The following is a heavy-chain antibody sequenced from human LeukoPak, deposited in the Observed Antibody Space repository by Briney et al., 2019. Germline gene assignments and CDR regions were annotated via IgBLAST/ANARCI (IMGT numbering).Heavy chain of an antibody. Sequence: PGGSLRLSCAASGFTFDDYAMNWVRQAPGKGLEWVSGISWNSGSIGYADSVKGGFTISGDNAKNFLYLQMNSLRAEATALYYCAKDIAVAGYYYGMDVWGQGTTVTVSS. CDR3: AKDIAVAGYYYGMDV. J-gene: IGHJ6*02. CDR2: ISWNSGSI. V-gene: IGHV3-9*01. D-gene: IGHD6-19*01. CDR1: GFTFDDYA.